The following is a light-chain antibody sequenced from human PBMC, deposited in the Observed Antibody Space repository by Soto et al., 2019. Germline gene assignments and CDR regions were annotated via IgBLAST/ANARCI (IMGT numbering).Light chain of an antibody. CDR2: GNS. Sequence: QSVLTQPPSVSGAPGQRVTISCTGSCSNIGAGYHVHWYQQLPGSAPKLLIYGNSNRPSGVPDRFSGSKSGTSASLAITGLQAEDEADYYCQSYDSSLSAPYVFGTGTKVTVL. V-gene: IGLV1-40*01. CDR1: CSNIGAGYH. CDR3: QSYDSSLSAPYV. J-gene: IGLJ1*01.